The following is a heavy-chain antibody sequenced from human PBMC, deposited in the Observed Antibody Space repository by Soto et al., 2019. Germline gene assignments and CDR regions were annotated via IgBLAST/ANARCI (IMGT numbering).Heavy chain of an antibody. J-gene: IGHJ4*02. CDR1: GFTFDDYA. D-gene: IGHD6-19*01. V-gene: IGHV3-9*01. CDR3: AKDRQWHTGVFDY. Sequence: HPGGSLRLSCAASGFTFDDYAMHWVRQAPGKGLEWVSGISWNSGSIGYADSVKGRFTISRDNAKNSLYLQMNSLRAEYTALYYCAKDRQWHTGVFDYWGQGTLVTVSS. CDR2: ISWNSGSI.